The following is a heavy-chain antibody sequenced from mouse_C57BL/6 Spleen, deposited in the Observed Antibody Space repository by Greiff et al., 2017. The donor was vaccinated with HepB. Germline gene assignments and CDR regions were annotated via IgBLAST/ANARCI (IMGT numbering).Heavy chain of an antibody. D-gene: IGHD2-10*02. Sequence: VQLQQPGAELVKPGASVKLSCTASGFNIKDYYMHWVKQRPEQGLEWIGRIDPEDGETKYAPKFQGKATITADTSSNTAYLQLSSLTSEDTAVYYCARPQYGNSEEVSFDYWGQGTTLTVSS. V-gene: IGHV14-2*01. CDR3: ARPQYGNSEEVSFDY. CDR1: GFNIKDYY. CDR2: IDPEDGET. J-gene: IGHJ2*01.